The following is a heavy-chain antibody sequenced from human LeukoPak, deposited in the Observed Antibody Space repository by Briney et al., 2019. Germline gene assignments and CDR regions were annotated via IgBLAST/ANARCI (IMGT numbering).Heavy chain of an antibody. CDR2: INHSGST. J-gene: IGHJ4*02. CDR3: ARTGGYDYSSLVY. Sequence: SETLSLTCAVYGGSFSGYYWSWIRQPPGKGLEWIGEINHSGSTNYNPSLKSRVTISVDTSKNQFSLKLSSVTAADTAVYYCARTGGYDYSSLVYWGQGTLVTVSS. V-gene: IGHV4-34*01. D-gene: IGHD5-12*01. CDR1: GGSFSGYY.